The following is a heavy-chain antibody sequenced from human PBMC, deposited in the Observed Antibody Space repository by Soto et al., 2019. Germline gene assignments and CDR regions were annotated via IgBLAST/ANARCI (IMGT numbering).Heavy chain of an antibody. CDR3: ARDLGVGYDFWSGYYDY. CDR2: LYHSGST. CDR1: GYSINSGYY. D-gene: IGHD3-3*01. Sequence: SETLSLTCAVSGYSINSGYYWGWIRQPPGKGLEWIGSLYHSGSTYDNPSLKSRVTRSADTSKNQFPLKLSSVTSADPAVYYCARDLGVGYDFWSGYYDYWGQGTLVTVSS. J-gene: IGHJ4*02. V-gene: IGHV4-38-2*02.